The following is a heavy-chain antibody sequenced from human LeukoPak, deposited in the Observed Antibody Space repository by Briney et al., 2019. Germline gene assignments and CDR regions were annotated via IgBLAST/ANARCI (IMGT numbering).Heavy chain of an antibody. Sequence: ASVKVSCKASGGTFSSYAISWVRQAPGQGLEWMGIINPSGGSTSYAQKFQGRVTMTRDTSTSTVYMELSSLRSEDTAVYYCARVRAEGTVTTYYFDYWGQGTLVTVSS. CDR3: ARVRAEGTVTTYYFDY. CDR2: INPSGGST. J-gene: IGHJ4*02. D-gene: IGHD4-17*01. CDR1: GGTFSSYA. V-gene: IGHV1-46*01.